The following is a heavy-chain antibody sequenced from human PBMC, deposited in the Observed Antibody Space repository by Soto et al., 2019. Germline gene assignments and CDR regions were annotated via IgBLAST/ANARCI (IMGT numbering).Heavy chain of an antibody. CDR3: ARIACPAPEVVEAPTVIEYYYDIDV. CDR2: IGTAGDT. V-gene: IGHV3-13*01. CDR1: GFTFSSYD. Sequence: EVQLVESGGGLVHPGGSLRLSCAASGFTFSSYDMHWVRQATGKGLEWVSAIGTAGDTYYPDSVMGGFTISRENANNSLYLQMNILRAEETAGYYLARIACPAPEVVEAPTVIEYYYDIDVWGQGTTVTVSS. J-gene: IGHJ6*02. D-gene: IGHD2-2*01.